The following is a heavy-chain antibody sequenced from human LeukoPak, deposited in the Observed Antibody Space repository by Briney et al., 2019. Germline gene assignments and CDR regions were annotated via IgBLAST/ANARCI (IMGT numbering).Heavy chain of an antibody. CDR2: ISGSGGST. V-gene: IGHV3-23*01. CDR3: AREDYSSIPFDY. Sequence: PGGSLRLSCAASGFTFSSYSMNWVRQAPGKGLEWVSAISGSGGSTYYADSVKGRFTISRDNSKNTLYLQMNSLRAEDTAVYYCAREDYSSIPFDYWGQGTLVTVSS. D-gene: IGHD6-13*01. CDR1: GFTFSSYS. J-gene: IGHJ4*02.